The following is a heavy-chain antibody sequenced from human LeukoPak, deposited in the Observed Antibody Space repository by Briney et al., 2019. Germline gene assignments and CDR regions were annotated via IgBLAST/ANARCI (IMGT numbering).Heavy chain of an antibody. D-gene: IGHD5-18*01. J-gene: IGHJ4*02. Sequence: PSQTLSLTCTVSGGSISSGGYYWSWLRQHPGTGLEWIGYIYYSGSTYYNPSLKSRVTISVDTSKNQFSLKLSSVTAADTAVYYCAALDTAMGYFDYWGQGTLVTVSS. CDR3: AALDTAMGYFDY. CDR2: IYYSGST. V-gene: IGHV4-31*03. CDR1: GGSISSGGYY.